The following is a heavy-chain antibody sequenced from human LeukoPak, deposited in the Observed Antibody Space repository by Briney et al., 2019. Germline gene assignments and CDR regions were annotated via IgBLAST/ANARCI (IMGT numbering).Heavy chain of an antibody. CDR1: GFIVSNYW. J-gene: IGHJ4*02. D-gene: IGHD4-23*01. Sequence: GGSLRLSCAASGFIVSNYWMHWVRQAPGKGLVWVSRIDRDGSRINYADSVKGRFTISRDNGKNTLFLQMNSLRAEDAAVYYCVRGNDYGGPHYWGQGTLVTVTS. CDR2: IDRDGSRI. CDR3: VRGNDYGGPHY. V-gene: IGHV3-74*01.